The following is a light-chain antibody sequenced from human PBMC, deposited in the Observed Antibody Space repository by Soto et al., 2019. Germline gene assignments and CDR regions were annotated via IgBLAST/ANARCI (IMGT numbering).Light chain of an antibody. CDR2: AAS. CDR1: QSISSY. CDR3: QQSYSTPPVT. Sequence: DIQMTQSPSSLSASVGDRVTITCRASQSISSYLNWYQQKPGKAPKLLIYAASSLQSGVPSRFSGSGSGTDFTLTISSLQPEDFATYYCQQSYSTPPVTFGGGTKWISN. J-gene: IGKJ4*01. V-gene: IGKV1-39*01.